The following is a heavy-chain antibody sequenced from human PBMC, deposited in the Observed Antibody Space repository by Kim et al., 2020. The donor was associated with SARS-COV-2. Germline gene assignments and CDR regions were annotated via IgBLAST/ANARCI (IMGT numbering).Heavy chain of an antibody. Sequence: SETLSLTCAVYGGSFSGYYWSWIRQPPGKGLEWIGEINHSGSTNYNPSLKSRVTISVDTSKNQFSLKLSSVTAADTAVYYCARGRKVYYDILTGNNWFDPWGQGTLVTVSS. CDR1: GGSFSGYY. V-gene: IGHV4-34*01. CDR3: ARGRKVYYDILTGNNWFDP. D-gene: IGHD3-9*01. CDR2: INHSGST. J-gene: IGHJ5*02.